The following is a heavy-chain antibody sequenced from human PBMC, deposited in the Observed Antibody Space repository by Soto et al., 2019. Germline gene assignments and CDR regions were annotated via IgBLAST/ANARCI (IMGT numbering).Heavy chain of an antibody. CDR1: GFTFDDYA. Sequence: EVQLVESGGGLVQPGRSLRLSCAASGFTFDDYAMHWVRQAPGKGLEWVSGISWNSGSIGYADSVKGRFTISRDNAKNSLYLQMNSLRAEDTALYYCAKDMGRYYYDSSGYYPLDYWGQGTLVTVSS. CDR3: AKDMGRYYYDSSGYYPLDY. V-gene: IGHV3-9*01. J-gene: IGHJ4*02. CDR2: ISWNSGSI. D-gene: IGHD3-22*01.